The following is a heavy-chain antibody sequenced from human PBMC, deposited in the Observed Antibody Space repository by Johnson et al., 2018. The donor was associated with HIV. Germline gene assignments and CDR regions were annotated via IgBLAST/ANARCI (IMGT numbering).Heavy chain of an antibody. CDR2: ISSSGSTK. Sequence: VQLVESGGGLVQPGGSLRLSCAASGFTFSSYWMSWVRQAPGKGLEWVSYISSSGSTKYYADSVKGRFTISRDNAKNSLYLQMNSLRAEDTAVYYCARYPIRAYAFDVWGQGTMVTVSS. CDR1: GFTFSSYW. J-gene: IGHJ3*01. CDR3: ARYPIRAYAFDV. D-gene: IGHD5-12*01. V-gene: IGHV3-48*04.